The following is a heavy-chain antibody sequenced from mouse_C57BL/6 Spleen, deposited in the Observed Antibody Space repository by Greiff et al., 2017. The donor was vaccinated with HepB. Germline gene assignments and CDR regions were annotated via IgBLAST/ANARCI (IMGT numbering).Heavy chain of an antibody. J-gene: IGHJ4*01. CDR3: AKHTTRVATGYAMDY. Sequence: VEVVESGPGLVAPSQSLSIPCTVSGFSLTSYGVDWVRQPPGKVLEWLGVIWGGGSTNYNSALMSRLRISKDNSKSQVFVKMNSLHTEDTAMYYSAKHTTRVATGYAMDYWGEVTAVTVSS. CDR1: GFSLTSYG. V-gene: IGHV2-9*01. D-gene: IGHD1-1*02. CDR2: IWGGGST.